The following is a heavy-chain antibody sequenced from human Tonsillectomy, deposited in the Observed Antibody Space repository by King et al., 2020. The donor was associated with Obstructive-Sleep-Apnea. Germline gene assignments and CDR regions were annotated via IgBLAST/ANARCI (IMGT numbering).Heavy chain of an antibody. J-gene: IGHJ4*02. Sequence: LQLQESGPGLVKPSETLSLTCTVSGGSISSSSYYWGWIRQPPGKGLEWIGSIYYSGSTYYNPSLKSRVTISVDTSKNQFSLKLSCVTAADTAVYYCARVSSSGYYSPFDYWGQGTLVTVSS. CDR2: IYYSGST. CDR1: GGSISSSSYY. V-gene: IGHV4-39*07. CDR3: ARVSSSGYYSPFDY. D-gene: IGHD3-22*01.